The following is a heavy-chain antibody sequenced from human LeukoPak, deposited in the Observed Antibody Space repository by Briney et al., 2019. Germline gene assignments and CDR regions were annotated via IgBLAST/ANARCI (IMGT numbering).Heavy chain of an antibody. J-gene: IGHJ2*01. V-gene: IGHV1-46*01. CDR2: INPSGDDI. CDR3: ARGRNLKFSDL. D-gene: IGHD1-1*01. CDR1: GYTFTSYY. Sequence: SGKLSCKASGYTFTSYYMHWVRQAPGQGLEWMGIINPSGDDISYRQKFEGRVTMTRDTSTSTVYMELSSLRSEDTAVYYCARGRNLKFSDLWGRGTLVTVSS.